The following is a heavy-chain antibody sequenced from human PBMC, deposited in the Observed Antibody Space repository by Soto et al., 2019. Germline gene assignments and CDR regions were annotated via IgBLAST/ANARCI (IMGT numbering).Heavy chain of an antibody. CDR1: GGTFSSYV. CDR3: ARRTTLGSYFDY. CDR2: IIPIFGTA. V-gene: IGHV1-69*12. J-gene: IGHJ4*02. Sequence: QVQLVQSGAEVKKPGSSVKVSCKASGGTFSSYVINWVRQAPGQGLEWMGGIIPIFGTANYAQKFQGRVTITAVESTSTAYMELSRLRSEDTAVYYCARRTTLGSYFDYWGQGTLVTVSS. D-gene: IGHD1-7*01.